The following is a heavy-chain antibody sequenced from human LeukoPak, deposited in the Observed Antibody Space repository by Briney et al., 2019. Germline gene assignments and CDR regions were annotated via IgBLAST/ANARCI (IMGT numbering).Heavy chain of an antibody. V-gene: IGHV3-20*04. CDR1: GFTFDDYG. CDR2: INWNGGST. CDR3: AKNPPYYYYYMDV. J-gene: IGHJ6*03. Sequence: GGSLRLSCAASGFTFDDYGMSWVRQAPGKGLEWVSGINWNGGSTGYADSVKGRFTISRDNSKNTLYLQMNSLRAEDTAVYYCAKNPPYYYYYMDVWGKGTTVTVSS.